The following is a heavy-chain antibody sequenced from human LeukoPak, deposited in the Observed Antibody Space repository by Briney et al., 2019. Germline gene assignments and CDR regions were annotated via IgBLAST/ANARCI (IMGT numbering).Heavy chain of an antibody. Sequence: ASVKVSCKASGYTFTTYGISWVRQAPGQGLEWMGWISAYNGNTNYAQNLQGRVTMTTDTSTTTVYMELRSLRSDDTAVYYCAKRGLYCGGDCYSDDAFDLWGQGTMVTVSS. CDR3: AKRGLYCGGDCYSDDAFDL. D-gene: IGHD2-21*01. CDR2: ISAYNGNT. J-gene: IGHJ3*01. CDR1: GYTFTTYG. V-gene: IGHV1-18*01.